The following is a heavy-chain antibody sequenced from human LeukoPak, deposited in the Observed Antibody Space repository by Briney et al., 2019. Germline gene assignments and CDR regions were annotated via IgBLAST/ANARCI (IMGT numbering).Heavy chain of an antibody. V-gene: IGHV4-39*01. Sequence: SETLSLTCTVTGDSISSSSYFWGWIRQPPGKGLEWIGSIYYTGSTYYNPSLKSRVTISVDSSKNQFSLKLSSVTAADTAVYYCARQLVVVLPAEFDFWGQGTLVTVSS. CDR2: IYYTGST. CDR3: ARQLVVVLPAEFDF. D-gene: IGHD2-2*01. CDR1: GDSISSSSYF. J-gene: IGHJ4*02.